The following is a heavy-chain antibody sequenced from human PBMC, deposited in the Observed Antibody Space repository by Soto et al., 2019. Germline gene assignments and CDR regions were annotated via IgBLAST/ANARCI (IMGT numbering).Heavy chain of an antibody. CDR2: INAGNGNT. V-gene: IGHV1-3*01. CDR3: ARDRITIFGVVIIPGYFDY. Sequence: ASVKVSCKASGYTFTSYAMHWVRQAPGQRLEWMGWINAGNGNTKYSQKFQGRVTITRDTSASTAYMELSSLRSEDTAVYYCARDRITIFGVVIIPGYFDYWGQGTLVTV. J-gene: IGHJ4*02. D-gene: IGHD3-3*01. CDR1: GYTFTSYA.